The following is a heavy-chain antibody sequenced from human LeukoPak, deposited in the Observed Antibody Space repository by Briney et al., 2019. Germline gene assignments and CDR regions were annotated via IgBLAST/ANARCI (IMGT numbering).Heavy chain of an antibody. Sequence: SETLSLTCTVSGDSISSSSYYWGWLRQPPGKGLVWIGSIYYSGRTYYNPSLKSRVTISVDTSKNQFSLKLSSVAAADTAVYYCATTRYYYDSSGYYLDAFHIWGQGTMVTVSS. J-gene: IGHJ3*02. CDR1: GDSISSSSYY. D-gene: IGHD3-22*01. CDR3: ATTRYYYDSSGYYLDAFHI. CDR2: IYYSGRT. V-gene: IGHV4-39*01.